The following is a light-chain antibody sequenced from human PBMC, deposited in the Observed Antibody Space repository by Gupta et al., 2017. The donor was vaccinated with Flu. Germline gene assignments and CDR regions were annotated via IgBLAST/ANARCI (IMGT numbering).Light chain of an antibody. CDR1: QSFSSSY. CDR3: QQYGSSHLT. V-gene: IGKV3-20*01. CDR2: GAS. Sequence: EIVLTHTPGTMSLSPGERATLSCRASQSFSSSYLAWYQQKPGQAPRLLIYGASSRATGIPDRFSGSGSGTDFTLIISRVEPEDVVVYYCQQYGSSHLTFGGGTKVEIK. J-gene: IGKJ4*01.